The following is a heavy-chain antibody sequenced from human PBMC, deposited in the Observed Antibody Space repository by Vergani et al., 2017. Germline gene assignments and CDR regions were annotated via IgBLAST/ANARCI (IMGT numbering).Heavy chain of an antibody. CDR3: ARVDYDSSGYYYVPKYYYYYMDV. J-gene: IGHJ6*03. CDR2: ISWNSGSI. D-gene: IGHD3-22*01. CDR1: GFTFDDYA. Sequence: EVQLVESGGGLVQPGRSLRLSCAASGFTFDDYAMHWVRQAPGKGLEWVSGISWNSGSIGYADSVKGRFTISRDNAKNSLYLQMNSLRAEDTALYYCARVDYDSSGYYYVPKYYYYYMDVWGKGTTVTVSS. V-gene: IGHV3-9*01.